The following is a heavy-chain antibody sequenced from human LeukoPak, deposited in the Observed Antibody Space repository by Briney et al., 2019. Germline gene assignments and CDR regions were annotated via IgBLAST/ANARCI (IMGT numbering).Heavy chain of an antibody. D-gene: IGHD4-17*01. CDR2: ISGSGGST. CDR1: GFTFSSYA. J-gene: IGHJ4*02. V-gene: IGHV3-23*01. Sequence: GGSLRLSCATSGFTFSSYAMSWVRQAPGKGLEWVSAISGSGGSTYYADSVKGRFTISRDNSKNTLYLQMNSLRAEDTAVYYCAATDYGDYVPLFDYWGQGTLVTVSS. CDR3: AATDYGDYVPLFDY.